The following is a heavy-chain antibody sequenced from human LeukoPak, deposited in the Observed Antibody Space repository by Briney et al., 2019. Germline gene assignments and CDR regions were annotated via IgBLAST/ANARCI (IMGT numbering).Heavy chain of an antibody. V-gene: IGHV3-53*01. Sequence: GGPLRLSCAASGFPVSSNYMSWARQAPGKGLEWVSVIYSGGSTYYADSVKGRFTIFRDNSKNTLYLQMNSLRAEDTAVYYCARGLYDSSGYYYGWIDYWGQGTLVTVSS. CDR2: IYSGGST. J-gene: IGHJ4*02. CDR1: GFPVSSNY. D-gene: IGHD3-22*01. CDR3: ARGLYDSSGYYYGWIDY.